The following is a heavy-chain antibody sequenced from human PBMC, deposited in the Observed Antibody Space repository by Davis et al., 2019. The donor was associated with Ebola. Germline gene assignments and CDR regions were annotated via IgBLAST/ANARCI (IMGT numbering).Heavy chain of an antibody. CDR3: ARDDSSGYPDLDY. V-gene: IGHV1-69*04. J-gene: IGHJ4*02. CDR1: GGTFSSYA. Sequence: AASVKVSCKASGGTFSSYAISWVRQAPGQGLEWMGRIIPILGIANYAQKFQGRVTITADKSTSTAYMELSSLTFADTAVYYCARDDSSGYPDLDYWGQGTLVTVSS. CDR2: IIPILGIA. D-gene: IGHD3-22*01.